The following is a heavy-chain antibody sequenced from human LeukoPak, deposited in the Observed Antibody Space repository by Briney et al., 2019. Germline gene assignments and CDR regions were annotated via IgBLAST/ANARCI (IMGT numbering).Heavy chain of an antibody. Sequence: GGSLRLSCAASGFTFSSYSMNWVRQAPGKGLEWVSGISWNSGSIGYADSVKGRLTISRENAKNSLYLQMNSLRAEDTALYYCAKEGGGALYYFDYWGQGTLVTVSS. V-gene: IGHV3-9*01. CDR1: GFTFSSYS. J-gene: IGHJ4*02. CDR3: AKEGGGALYYFDY. CDR2: ISWNSGSI. D-gene: IGHD2-15*01.